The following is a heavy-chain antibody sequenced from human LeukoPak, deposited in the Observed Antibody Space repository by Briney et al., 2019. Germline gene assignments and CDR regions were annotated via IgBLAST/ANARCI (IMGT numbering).Heavy chain of an antibody. V-gene: IGHV1-3*01. J-gene: IGHJ4*02. D-gene: IGHD5-12*01. Sequence: ASVKVSCKASGYIFTSYAIQWVRQAPGQGLEWMGWINAGNSNTKYSQKLQGRVTITRDTSASAAYMELSSLRSEDTAVYYCARGKRNSDYDYFDYWGQGTLVTVSS. CDR3: ARGKRNSDYDYFDY. CDR1: GYIFTSYA. CDR2: INAGNSNT.